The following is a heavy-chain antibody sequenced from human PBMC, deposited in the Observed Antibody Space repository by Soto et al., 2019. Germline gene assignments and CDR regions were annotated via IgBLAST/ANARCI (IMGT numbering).Heavy chain of an antibody. Sequence: GGSLRLSCAASGFTFSRCWMHWVRQAPGKGLVWVSRINPDGSGATYADSVKGRFTISRDNGKNTLYLQMNSLRAEDTAVYYCARDILASGVDYWGQGTLVTVSS. V-gene: IGHV3-74*01. CDR1: GFTFSRCW. CDR3: ARDILASGVDY. D-gene: IGHD3-10*01. J-gene: IGHJ4*02. CDR2: INPDGSGA.